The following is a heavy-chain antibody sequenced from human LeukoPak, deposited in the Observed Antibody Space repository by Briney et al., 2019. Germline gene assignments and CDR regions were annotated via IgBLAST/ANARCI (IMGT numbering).Heavy chain of an antibody. CDR1: GFTFSSYA. CDR3: AKDNDYYFNY. D-gene: IGHD2-21*02. J-gene: IGHJ4*02. Sequence: PGGSLRLSCAASGFTFSSYAMSWVRQAPGKGLEWVSAISGSGGSTYYADSVKGRFTISRDNSKNTLYLQMNSLQPEDTALYYCAKDNDYYFNYWGQGTLVTVSS. V-gene: IGHV3-23*01. CDR2: ISGSGGST.